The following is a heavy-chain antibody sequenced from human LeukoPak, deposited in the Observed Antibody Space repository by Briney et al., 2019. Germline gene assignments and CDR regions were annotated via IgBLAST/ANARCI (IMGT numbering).Heavy chain of an antibody. J-gene: IGHJ4*02. Sequence: ASVKVSCKASGYTFTSYYMHWVRQAPGQGLEWMGWINPNSAGTNYAQKFQGRVTMTRDTSISTAYMELSRLRSDDTAMYYCARDGKAAAGTPGYWGQGNLVTVSS. CDR1: GYTFTSYY. CDR3: ARDGKAAAGTPGY. V-gene: IGHV1-2*02. D-gene: IGHD6-13*01. CDR2: INPNSAGT.